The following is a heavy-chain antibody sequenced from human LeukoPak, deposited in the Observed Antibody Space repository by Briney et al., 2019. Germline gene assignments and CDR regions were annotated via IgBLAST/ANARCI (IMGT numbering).Heavy chain of an antibody. J-gene: IGHJ6*03. CDR1: GYTFTSYY. CDR2: INPSGGST. Sequence: GASVKVSCKASGYTFTSYYMHWVRQAPGQGLEWMGIINPSGGSTSYAQKFQGRVTMTRDMSTSTVYMELSSLRSEDTAVYYCAREYYDFWSGYYRPYYYYMDVWGKGTTVTVSS. CDR3: AREYYDFWSGYYRPYYYYMDV. D-gene: IGHD3-3*01. V-gene: IGHV1-46*01.